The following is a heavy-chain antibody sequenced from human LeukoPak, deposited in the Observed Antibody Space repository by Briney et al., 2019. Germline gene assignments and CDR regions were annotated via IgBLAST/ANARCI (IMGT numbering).Heavy chain of an antibody. CDR2: IYSGGST. D-gene: IGHD1-20*01. V-gene: IGHV3-53*01. CDR3: ARVAFRSSSYISGIDY. CDR1: GFIVSGNY. J-gene: IGHJ4*02. Sequence: QPGGSLRLSCAASGFIVSGNYMSWVRQAPGKGLEWVSVIYSGGSTYYADSVKGRFTISRDNSKNTLFLQMNNLRAEDTAVYYCARVAFRSSSYISGIDYCGQGTLVTVSS.